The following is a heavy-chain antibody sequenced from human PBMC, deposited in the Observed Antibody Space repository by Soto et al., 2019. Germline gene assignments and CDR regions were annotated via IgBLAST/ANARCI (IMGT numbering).Heavy chain of an antibody. D-gene: IGHD6-13*01. J-gene: IGHJ4*02. CDR2: ISGSGGST. CDR3: AKYMRHIAAAGTVDY. CDR1: GFTFDTYW. V-gene: IGHV3-23*01. Sequence: GGSLRLSCAASGFTFDTYWIHWVRQAPGNGLEWVSAISGSGGSTYYADSVKGRFTISRDNSKNTLYLQMNSLRAEDTAVYYCAKYMRHIAAAGTVDYWGQGTLVTVSS.